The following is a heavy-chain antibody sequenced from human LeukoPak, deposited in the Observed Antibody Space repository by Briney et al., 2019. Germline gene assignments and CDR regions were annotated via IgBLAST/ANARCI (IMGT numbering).Heavy chain of an antibody. J-gene: IGHJ5*02. V-gene: IGHV3-7*04. CDR3: ARGGFRFFAH. CDR1: GFTFSSYW. CDR2: IRQDGSEK. Sequence: AGSLRLSCAASGFTFSSYWMNWVRQAPGKGLEWVANIRQDGSEKYYVDSVKGRFTISRDNAKNSLYLQMTSLRAEDTAVYYCARGGFRFFAHWGQGTLVTVSS. D-gene: IGHD3-22*01.